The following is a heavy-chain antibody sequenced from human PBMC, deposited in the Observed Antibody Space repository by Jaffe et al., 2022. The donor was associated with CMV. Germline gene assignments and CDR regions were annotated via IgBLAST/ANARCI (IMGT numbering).Heavy chain of an antibody. J-gene: IGHJ6*02. CDR2: IYYSGST. D-gene: IGHD5-12*01. CDR3: ASLHIVATTRPYYYYGMDV. V-gene: IGHV4-31*03. Sequence: QVQLQESGPGLVKPSQTLSLTCTVSGGSISSGGYYWSWIRQHPGKGLEWIGYIYYSGSTYYNPSLKSRVTISVDTSKNQFSLKLSSVTAADTAVYYCASLHIVATTRPYYYYGMDVWGQGTTVTVSS. CDR1: GGSISSGGYY.